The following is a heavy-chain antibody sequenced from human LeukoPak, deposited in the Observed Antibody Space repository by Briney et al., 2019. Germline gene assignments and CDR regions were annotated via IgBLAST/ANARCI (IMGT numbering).Heavy chain of an antibody. Sequence: SETLSLTCSVPGGAIISYYWSWIRQPAGKGPEWIGRIYPTGNTDYNPSLKTRVTMSTDLSKKQFSLRLRSVTAADTAVYYCARLKFYDSTGYSPGYYMDVWGKGTAVTVSS. CDR2: IYPTGNT. CDR1: GGAIISYY. D-gene: IGHD3-22*01. J-gene: IGHJ6*03. CDR3: ARLKFYDSTGYSPGYYMDV. V-gene: IGHV4-4*07.